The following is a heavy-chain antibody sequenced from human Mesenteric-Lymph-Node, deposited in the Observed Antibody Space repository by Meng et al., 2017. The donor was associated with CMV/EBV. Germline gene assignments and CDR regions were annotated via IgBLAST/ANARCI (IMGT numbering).Heavy chain of an antibody. J-gene: IGHJ3*01. CDR2: INSDGSST. CDR3: ARDCSRTTCYDAFDL. CDR1: GFSFSNYW. V-gene: IGHV3-74*03. Sequence: GGSLRLSCVGSGFSFSNYWMDWVRQAPGKGLVWLSRINSDGSSTTYADSVKGRFTISRDNAKNTLYLQMNSLSAEDTAVYSCARDCSRTTCYDAFDLWGQGTMVTVSS. D-gene: IGHD2-2*01.